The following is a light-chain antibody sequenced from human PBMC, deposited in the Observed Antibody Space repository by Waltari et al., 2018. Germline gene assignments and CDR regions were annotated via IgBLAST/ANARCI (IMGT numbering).Light chain of an antibody. V-gene: IGLV1-40*01. CDR1: SPNIGAGNE. J-gene: IGLJ1*01. CDR3: QSYDNSLSAPYV. Sequence: QSLLTQPPSVSGAPGPSVIISCPGRSPNIGAGNELHGYQQFPEAAPRLLIYVTDSRPSGVPDRFSGSRSGTSASLAIAGLQAEDEADYFCQSYDNSLSAPYVFGTGTKVIVL. CDR2: VTD.